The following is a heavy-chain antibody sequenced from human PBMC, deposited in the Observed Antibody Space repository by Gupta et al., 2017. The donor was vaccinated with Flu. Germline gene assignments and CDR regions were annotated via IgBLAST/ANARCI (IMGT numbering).Heavy chain of an antibody. CDR3: ARDEYADYKPFDY. Sequence: EVQLLESGGGLVQPRGSLRLSCSASGFTFSTHWTNWVRQAPVKVLVWVSRINPDGSSTSSADSVKGRFTISRDNAKSTLYLQMNSLRPEDTAVYYCARDEYADYKPFDYWGQGTLVTVSS. CDR1: GFTFSTHW. V-gene: IGHV3-74*01. J-gene: IGHJ4*02. D-gene: IGHD4-17*01. CDR2: INPDGSST.